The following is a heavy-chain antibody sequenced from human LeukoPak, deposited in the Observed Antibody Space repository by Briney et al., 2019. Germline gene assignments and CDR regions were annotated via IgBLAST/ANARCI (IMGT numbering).Heavy chain of an antibody. CDR3: ARASTTFDD. J-gene: IGHJ4*02. CDR2: VSDGGRT. Sequence: SETLSLTCSVSGGSITSYYWRWLRQPPGKGLEWIGHVSDGGRTNYSPSLRSRVSISVDTYKNQFSLKLNSVTAADTAVYFCARASTTFDDWGQGTLVTVSS. V-gene: IGHV4-59*01. CDR1: GGSITSYY. D-gene: IGHD1-14*01.